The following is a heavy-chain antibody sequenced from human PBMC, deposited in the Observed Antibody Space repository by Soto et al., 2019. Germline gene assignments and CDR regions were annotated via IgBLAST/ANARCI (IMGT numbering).Heavy chain of an antibody. D-gene: IGHD5-12*01. V-gene: IGHV1-69*02. CDR2: IIPILGIA. Sequence: QVQLVQSGAEVKKPGSSVKVSCKASGGTFSSYTISWVRQAPGQGLEWMGRIIPILGIANYAQKFQGRVTITADKSTSTAYMELSSLRSEDTAVYYCAGGGHPGYSGYPFDYWGQGTLVTVSS. CDR3: AGGGHPGYSGYPFDY. CDR1: GGTFSSYT. J-gene: IGHJ4*02.